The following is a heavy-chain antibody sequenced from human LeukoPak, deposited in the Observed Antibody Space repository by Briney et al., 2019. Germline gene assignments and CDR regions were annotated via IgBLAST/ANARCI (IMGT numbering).Heavy chain of an antibody. V-gene: IGHV4-34*01. CDR2: INHSGST. J-gene: IGHJ6*04. Sequence: SETLSLTCAVYGRSLSGYYWSWIRQPPGKGLEWIGEINHSGSTNYNPSLKSRVTISVDTSKNQFSLKLSSVTAADTAVYYCARGSGITMVRGVIVSGMDVWGKGTTVTVSS. D-gene: IGHD3-10*01. CDR3: ARGSGITMVRGVIVSGMDV. CDR1: GRSLSGYY.